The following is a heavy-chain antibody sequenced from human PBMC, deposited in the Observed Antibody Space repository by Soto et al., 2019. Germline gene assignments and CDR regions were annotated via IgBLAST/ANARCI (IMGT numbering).Heavy chain of an antibody. J-gene: IGHJ6*03. CDR1: GFTFSSYA. CDR2: ISGSGGST. CDR3: AKDHSSSSAYYYYYYMDV. Sequence: PGGSLRLSCAASGFTFSSYAMSWVRQAPGKGLEWVSAISGSGGSTYYADSVKGRFTISRDNSKNTLYLQMNSLRAEDTAVYYCAKDHSSSSAYYYYYYMDVWGKGTTVTVSS. V-gene: IGHV3-23*01. D-gene: IGHD6-6*01.